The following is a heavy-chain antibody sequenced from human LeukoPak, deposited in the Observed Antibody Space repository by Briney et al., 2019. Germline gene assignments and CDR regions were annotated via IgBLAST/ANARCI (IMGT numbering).Heavy chain of an antibody. CDR3: ARGFRFPYAFDI. CDR2: IYTSGST. CDR1: GGSISSSSYY. Sequence: SETLSLTCTVSGGSISSSSYYGGWIRQPAGKGLEWIGRIYTSGSTNYNPSLKSRVTISVDTSKNQFSLKLSSVTAADTAVYYCARGFRFPYAFDIWGQGTMVTVSS. D-gene: IGHD3-16*02. J-gene: IGHJ3*02. V-gene: IGHV4-61*02.